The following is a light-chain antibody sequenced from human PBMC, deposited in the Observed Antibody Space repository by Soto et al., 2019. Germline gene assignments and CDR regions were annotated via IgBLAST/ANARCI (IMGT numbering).Light chain of an antibody. CDR3: QQYDNLLPIT. CDR1: PDIAKN. V-gene: IGKV1-33*01. CDR2: DAS. J-gene: IGKJ5*01. Sequence: IQMTQSPSSLSASVGDRVTITCQASPDIAKNLNWYQQKPGKAPKLLIYDASSLQTGVPSRFSGSGSATHFTFTISSLQSEDIATYYCQQYDNLLPITFGQGTRLEIK.